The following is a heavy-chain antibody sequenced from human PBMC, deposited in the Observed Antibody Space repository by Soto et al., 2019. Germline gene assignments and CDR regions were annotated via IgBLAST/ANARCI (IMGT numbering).Heavy chain of an antibody. CDR3: ARYDARGGFDS. V-gene: IGHV3-23*01. Sequence: EVRLLESGGGLVQPGGSLRLSCAASGFSFEDYAMSWVHQAPGKGLEWVSGIIDSGRNTYYADSVKGRFTISRDNSKSMLYLQMKSLRVEDTTIYYCARYDARGGFDSWGQGTLVTVS. CDR2: IIDSGRNT. J-gene: IGHJ4*02. D-gene: IGHD2-15*01. CDR1: GFSFEDYA.